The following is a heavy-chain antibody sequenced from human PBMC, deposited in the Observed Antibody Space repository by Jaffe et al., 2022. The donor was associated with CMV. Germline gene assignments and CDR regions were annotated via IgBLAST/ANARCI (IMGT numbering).Heavy chain of an antibody. CDR3: AKDIHRGIAAAGRGMGPNWFDP. J-gene: IGHJ5*02. CDR2: ISWNSGSI. CDR1: GFTFDDYA. D-gene: IGHD6-13*01. Sequence: EVQLVESGGGLVQPGRSLRLSCAASGFTFDDYAMHWVRQAPGKGLEWVSGISWNSGSIGYADSVKGRFTISRDNAKNSLYLQMNSLRAEDTALYYCAKDIHRGIAAAGRGMGPNWFDPWGQGTLVTVSS. V-gene: IGHV3-9*01.